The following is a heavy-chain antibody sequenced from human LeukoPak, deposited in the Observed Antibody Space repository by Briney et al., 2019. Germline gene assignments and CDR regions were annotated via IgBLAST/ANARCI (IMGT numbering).Heavy chain of an antibody. Sequence: EASGKVSCKASGYTFSSYAISWVRQAPGQGLEWMGGIIPIFGTANYAQKFQGRVTITTDESTSTAYMELSSLRSEDTAVYYCADFWSGYYPGSWGQGTLVTVSS. CDR1: GYTFSSYA. CDR2: IIPIFGTA. V-gene: IGHV1-69*05. D-gene: IGHD3-3*01. CDR3: ADFWSGYYPGS. J-gene: IGHJ4*02.